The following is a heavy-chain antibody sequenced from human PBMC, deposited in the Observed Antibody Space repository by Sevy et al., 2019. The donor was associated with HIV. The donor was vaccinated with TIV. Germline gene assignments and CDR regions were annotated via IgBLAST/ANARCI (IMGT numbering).Heavy chain of an antibody. CDR1: GLTLTNYW. Sequence: GGSLRLSCVASGLTLTNYWMHWVRQAPGKGLVWVSHINTDGKMTRYADFVKGRFTISRDNAKNTLYLQMNSLRDEDTAVYYCARGSRGTFGYWGQGTIITVSS. V-gene: IGHV3-74*01. CDR3: ARGSRGTFGY. CDR2: INTDGKMT. D-gene: IGHD1-26*01. J-gene: IGHJ4*02.